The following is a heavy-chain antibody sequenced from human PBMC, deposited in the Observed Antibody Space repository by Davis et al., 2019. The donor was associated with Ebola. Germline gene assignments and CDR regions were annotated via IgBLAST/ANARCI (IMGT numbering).Heavy chain of an antibody. J-gene: IGHJ4*02. CDR3: TNAVTTTDY. CDR1: GFTFSNYG. D-gene: IGHD4-17*01. V-gene: IGHV3-23*01. Sequence: GESLKISCSASGFTFSNYGMSWVRQAPGKGLEWVSGVIGSGSDTYYADSVKGRFTISRDNSKNTLYLQMNSLKTEDTAVYYCTNAVTTTDYWGQGTLVTVSS. CDR2: VIGSGSDT.